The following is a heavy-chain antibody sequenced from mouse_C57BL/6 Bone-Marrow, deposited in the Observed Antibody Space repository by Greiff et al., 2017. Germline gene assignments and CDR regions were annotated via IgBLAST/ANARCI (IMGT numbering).Heavy chain of an antibody. J-gene: IGHJ3*01. D-gene: IGHD1-1*02. V-gene: IGHV1-4*01. CDR2: INPSSGYT. CDR1: GYTFTSYT. CDR3: ARWAYGSYVSWFAY. Sequence: QVQLQQSGAELARPGASVKMSCKASGYTFTSYTMHWVNQRPGQGLEWIGYINPSSGYTKYNQKFKDKATLTADKSSSTSYMQLSSLTSEDSAGYYCARWAYGSYVSWFAYWGQGTLVTVSA.